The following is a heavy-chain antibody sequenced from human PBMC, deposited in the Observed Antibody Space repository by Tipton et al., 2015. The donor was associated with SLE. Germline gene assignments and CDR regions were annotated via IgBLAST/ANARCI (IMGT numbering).Heavy chain of an antibody. CDR1: GDYIVLGYY. D-gene: IGHD1-1*01. CDR2: IYHSGST. CDR3: AREIWIGDAFAI. J-gene: IGHJ3*02. Sequence: TLSLTCTVSGDYIVLGYYWGWIRQPPGKGLEYIGSIYHSGSTFYNPSLLSRATMSVDTSKNQFYLKLTSVTAADTAVYSCAREIWIGDAFAIWGKGTMVSVSS. V-gene: IGHV4-38-2*02.